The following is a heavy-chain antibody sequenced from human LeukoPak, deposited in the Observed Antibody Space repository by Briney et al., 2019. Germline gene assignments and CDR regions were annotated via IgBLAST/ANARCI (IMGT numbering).Heavy chain of an antibody. CDR1: GFTFSSYS. V-gene: IGHV3-21*01. J-gene: IGHJ2*01. CDR3: ASDASLCGGDCYPYWYFDL. Sequence: PGGSLRLSCAASGFTFSSYSMNWVRQAPGKGLEWVSSISSSSSYIYYADSVKGRFTISRGNAKNSLYLQMNSLRAEDTAVYYCASDASLCGGDCYPYWYFDLWGRGTLVTVSS. CDR2: ISSSSSYI. D-gene: IGHD2-21*02.